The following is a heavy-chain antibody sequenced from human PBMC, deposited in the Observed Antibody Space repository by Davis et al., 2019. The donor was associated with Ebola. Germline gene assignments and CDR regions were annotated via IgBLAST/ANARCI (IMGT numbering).Heavy chain of an antibody. CDR1: GFSLSTSGVG. D-gene: IGHD2-15*01. V-gene: IGHV2-5*02. CDR2: IYWDDDK. J-gene: IGHJ6*04. Sequence: SGPTLVKPTQTLTLTCTFSGFSLSTSGVGVGWIRQPPGKALEWLALIYWDDDKRYSPSLKSRLTITKDTSKNQVVLTMTNMDPVDTATYYFAHMRSVRYCSGGSCRYYYYGMDVWGKGTTATVSS. CDR3: AHMRSVRYCSGGSCRYYYYGMDV.